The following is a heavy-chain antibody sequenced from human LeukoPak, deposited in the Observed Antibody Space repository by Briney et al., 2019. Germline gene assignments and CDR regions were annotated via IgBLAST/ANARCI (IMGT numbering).Heavy chain of an antibody. CDR1: GGSISSGGYY. CDR3: AREYCSGGSCPNWFDP. V-gene: IGHV4-30-2*01. J-gene: IGHJ5*02. CDR2: IYHSGST. Sequence: SETLSLTCTVSGGSISSGGYYWSWIRQPPGKGLEWIGYIYHSGSTYYNPSLKSRVTISVDRSKNQFSLKLSSVTAADTAVYYCAREYCSGGSCPNWFDPWGQGTLVTVSS. D-gene: IGHD2-15*01.